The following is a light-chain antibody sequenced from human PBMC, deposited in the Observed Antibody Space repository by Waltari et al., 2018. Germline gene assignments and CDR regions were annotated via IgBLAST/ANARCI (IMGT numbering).Light chain of an antibody. V-gene: IGLV3-21*02. J-gene: IGLJ3*02. CDR2: DDT. CDR3: QVWDHGSDGGV. Sequence: SYVLTQPPSVSVAPGPTAKITCGGSEIAFTNLDWYQQKPGQAPVPVVYDDTDRPSGIPERFSGSNSRNTATLTISRVEAGDEADYYCQVWDHGSDGGVFGGGTELIV. CDR1: EIAFTN.